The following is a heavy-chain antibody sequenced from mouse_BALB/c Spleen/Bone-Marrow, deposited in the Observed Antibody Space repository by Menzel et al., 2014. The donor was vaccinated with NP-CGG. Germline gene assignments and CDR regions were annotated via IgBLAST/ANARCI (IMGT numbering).Heavy chain of an antibody. CDR3: ARGGISIDY. J-gene: IGHJ2*01. CDR2: IYPGGDDT. Sequence: VKLQESGAELVRPGSSVKISCKASGYAFSIYWMNWVKQRPGQGLEWIGQIYPGGDDTVYNGKFKGKATLTADRSSSTAYRQLNSLTSEDSAVYFCARGGISIDYWGRGTTLTVSS. CDR1: GYAFSIYW. V-gene: IGHV1-80*01.